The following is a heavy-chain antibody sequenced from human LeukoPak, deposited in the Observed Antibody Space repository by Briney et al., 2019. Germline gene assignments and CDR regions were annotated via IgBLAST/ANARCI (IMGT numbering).Heavy chain of an antibody. Sequence: TSETLSLTCTVSGGSISSSGYYWGWIRQPPGKGLEWIASIYYSGSTYYNPSLKSRVTISVDTSKNQLFLKLSSLTAADTAVYYCARHEYSGSYYGLSWFDPWGQGTLVTVSS. CDR3: ARHEYSGSYYGLSWFDP. D-gene: IGHD1-26*01. CDR1: GGSISSSGYY. J-gene: IGHJ5*02. CDR2: IYYSGST. V-gene: IGHV4-39*01.